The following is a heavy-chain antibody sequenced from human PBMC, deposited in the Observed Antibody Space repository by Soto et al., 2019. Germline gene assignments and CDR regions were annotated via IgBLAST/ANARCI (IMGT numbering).Heavy chain of an antibody. V-gene: IGHV1-69*04. Sequence: ASVKVSCKASGGTFSSYAISWVRQAPGQGLEWMGRIIPILGIANYAQKFQGRVTITADKSTSTAYMELSSLRSEDTAVYYCARRLGEGAFDIWGQGTMVTVSS. CDR1: GGTFSSYA. CDR3: ARRLGEGAFDI. J-gene: IGHJ3*02. CDR2: IIPILGIA. D-gene: IGHD3-16*01.